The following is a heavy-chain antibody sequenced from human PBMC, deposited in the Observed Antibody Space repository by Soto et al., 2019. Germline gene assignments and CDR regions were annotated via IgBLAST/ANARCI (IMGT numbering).Heavy chain of an antibody. CDR2: ITGSSSAI. D-gene: IGHD3-22*01. Sequence: GGSLRLSCAASGFTFSSKSMNWVRQAPGKGLEWVSYITGSSSAIYYADSVKGRFTISRDNAKNSLYLQMNSLRDEDTAVYYCARNVWLWQEGDYYGMDVWGQGTTVTVSS. V-gene: IGHV3-48*02. J-gene: IGHJ6*02. CDR1: GFTFSSKS. CDR3: ARNVWLWQEGDYYGMDV.